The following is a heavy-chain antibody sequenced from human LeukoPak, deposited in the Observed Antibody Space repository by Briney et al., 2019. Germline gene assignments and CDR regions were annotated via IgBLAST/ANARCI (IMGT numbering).Heavy chain of an antibody. CDR1: GFTFSSYS. J-gene: IGHJ4*02. D-gene: IGHD2-15*01. CDR2: ISGSGSTI. CDR3: ARGGKSGYFPDY. V-gene: IGHV3-48*01. Sequence: GGSLRLSCAASGFTFSSYSMNWVRQAPGKGLEWVSYISGSGSTIYSADSVKGRFTISRDKAKNSLYLQMNSLRAEDTAVYYCARGGKSGYFPDYWGQGTLVTVSS.